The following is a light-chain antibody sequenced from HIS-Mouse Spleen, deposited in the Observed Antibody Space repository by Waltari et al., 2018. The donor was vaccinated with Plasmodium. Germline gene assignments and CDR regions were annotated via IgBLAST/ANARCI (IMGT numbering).Light chain of an antibody. CDR2: GAS. V-gene: IGKV3D-7*01. CDR1: QSVSSSY. CDR3: QQDYNLPYT. J-gene: IGKJ2*01. Sequence: EIVMTQSPATLSLSPGERATLSCRASQSVSSSYLSWYQQKPGQPPRLRIYGASTRATGIPARFSGSGSGTDFTLTISSLQPEDFAVYYCQQDYNLPYTFGQGTKLEIK.